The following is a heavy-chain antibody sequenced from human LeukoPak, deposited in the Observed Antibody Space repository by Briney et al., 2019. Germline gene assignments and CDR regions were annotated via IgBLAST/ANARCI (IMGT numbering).Heavy chain of an antibody. Sequence: PGGSLRLSCAASGFTFSDYYMSWIRQAPGKGLEWVSYISSSGNTIYYADSVKGRFTISRDNAKNSLYLQMNSLRAEDTAVYYCARERDGGSYPRDAFDIWGQGTMVTVSS. V-gene: IGHV3-11*04. CDR1: GFTFSDYY. D-gene: IGHD1-26*01. CDR2: ISSSGNTI. CDR3: ARERDGGSYPRDAFDI. J-gene: IGHJ3*02.